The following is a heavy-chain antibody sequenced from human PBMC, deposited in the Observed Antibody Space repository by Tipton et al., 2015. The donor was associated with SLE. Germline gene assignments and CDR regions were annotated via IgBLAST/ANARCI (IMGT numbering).Heavy chain of an antibody. Sequence: LRLSCAASGFTFSSYEMNWVRQAPGKGLEWIGYIYYSGSTNYNPSLKSRVTISVDTSKNQFSLKLSSVTAADTAVYYCARGDIVVVVAATLVFDYWGQGTLVTVSS. CDR2: IYYSGST. CDR3: ARGDIVVVVAATLVFDY. CDR1: GFTFSSYE. J-gene: IGHJ4*02. D-gene: IGHD2-15*01. V-gene: IGHV4-59*08.